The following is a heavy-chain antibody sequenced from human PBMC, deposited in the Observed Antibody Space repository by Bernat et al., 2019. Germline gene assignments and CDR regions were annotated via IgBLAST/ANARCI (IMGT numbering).Heavy chain of an antibody. CDR2: ISAYNGNT. J-gene: IGHJ6*02. Sequence: QVQLMQSGAEVKKPGASVKVSCKASGYTFTSYGISWVRQAPGQGLEWMGWISAYNGNTNYAQKLQGRVTMTTDTSTSTAYMELRSLRSDDTAVYYCARVITMVRGPPRTGMDVWGQGTTVTVSS. CDR3: ARVITMVRGPPRTGMDV. CDR1: GYTFTSYG. V-gene: IGHV1-18*01. D-gene: IGHD3-10*01.